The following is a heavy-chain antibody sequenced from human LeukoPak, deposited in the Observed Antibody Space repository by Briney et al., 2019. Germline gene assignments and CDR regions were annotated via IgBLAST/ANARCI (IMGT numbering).Heavy chain of an antibody. CDR2: IYYSGST. V-gene: IGHV4-59*01. Sequence: SETLSLTCTVSGGSISSYYWSWIRQPPGKGLEWIGYIYYSGSTNYNPSLKSRVTISVDTSKNQFSLKLSSVTAADTAVYYCARGLAAVGEYYMDVWGKGTTVTVSS. J-gene: IGHJ6*03. CDR1: GGSISSYY. CDR3: ARGLAAVGEYYMDV. D-gene: IGHD6-13*01.